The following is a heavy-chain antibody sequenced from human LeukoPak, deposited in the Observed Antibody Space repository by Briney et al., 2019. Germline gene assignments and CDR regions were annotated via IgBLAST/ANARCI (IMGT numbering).Heavy chain of an antibody. CDR2: IKQDGSDR. V-gene: IGHV3-7*03. CDR3: ARGVGLDV. J-gene: IGHJ6*02. D-gene: IGHD3-16*01. Sequence: GGSLRLSCAASGFTFRNYWISWVRQVPGTGLEWVANIKQDGSDRNYVTSVRGRFTISRDNAESSLYLQMSNLRAEDTAVYFCARGVGLDVWGQGATVTVAS. CDR1: GFTFRNYW.